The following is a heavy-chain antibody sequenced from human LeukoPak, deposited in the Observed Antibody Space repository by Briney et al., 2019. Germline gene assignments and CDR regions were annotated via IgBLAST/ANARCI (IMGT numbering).Heavy chain of an antibody. D-gene: IGHD1-26*01. CDR3: ARWDSEALDV. CDR2: IYYSGST. V-gene: IGHV4-39*01. CDR1: GGSISSSSYY. Sequence: SETLSLTCTVSGGSISSSSYYWGWIRQPPGKGLEWIGSIYYSGSTYYNPSLKSRVTISVDTSKNQFSLKLSSVTAADTAVYYCARWDSEALDVWGKGTTVTVSS. J-gene: IGHJ6*04.